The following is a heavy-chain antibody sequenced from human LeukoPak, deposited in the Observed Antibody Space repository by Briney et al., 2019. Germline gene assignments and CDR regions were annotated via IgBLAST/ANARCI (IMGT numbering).Heavy chain of an antibody. D-gene: IGHD6-13*01. CDR2: IYYSGST. CDR1: GGPISSYY. Sequence: PSETLSLTCTVSGGPISSYYWSWIRQPPGKGLEWIGYIYYSGSTNYNPSLKSRVTISVDTSKNQFSLKLSSVTAADTAVYYCARNRLSAAGIFDPWGQGTLVTVSS. CDR3: ARNRLSAAGIFDP. V-gene: IGHV4-59*01. J-gene: IGHJ5*02.